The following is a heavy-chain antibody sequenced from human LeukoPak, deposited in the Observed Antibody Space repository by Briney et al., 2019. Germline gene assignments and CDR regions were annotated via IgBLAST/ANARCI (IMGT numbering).Heavy chain of an antibody. J-gene: IGHJ3*02. Sequence: GGSLRLSCAASGFTFSSYAMSWVRQAPGKGLEWVSAISGSGGSTYYADSVKGRFTISRDNSKNTLYLQMNSLRAEDTAVYYCARELVVVAATPIDAFDIWGQGTMVTVSS. CDR3: ARELVVVAATPIDAFDI. V-gene: IGHV3-23*01. CDR1: GFTFSSYA. CDR2: ISGSGGST. D-gene: IGHD2-15*01.